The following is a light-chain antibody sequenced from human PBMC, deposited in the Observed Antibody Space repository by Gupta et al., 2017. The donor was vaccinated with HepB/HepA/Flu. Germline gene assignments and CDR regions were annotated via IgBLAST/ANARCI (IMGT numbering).Light chain of an antibody. CDR1: GRDVGGYNY. V-gene: IGLV2-8*01. CDR3: GSYAGSNNFL. Sequence: QSALTQFPSASGSPGPSVTISCTGTGRDVGGYNYVSWYQQHPGKAPNLMIYEVNKPPSGLPALFSCSKSGNTASRTVSGLQADDADDYYCGSYAGSNNFLFGGGTQLTVL. J-gene: IGLJ2*01. CDR2: EVN.